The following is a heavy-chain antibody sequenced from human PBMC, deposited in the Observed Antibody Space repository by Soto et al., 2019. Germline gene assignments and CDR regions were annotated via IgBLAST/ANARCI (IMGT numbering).Heavy chain of an antibody. V-gene: IGHV1-18*01. Sequence: GASVKVSCKTSGYTSTNYGISWVRQAPGQGLEWMGWISAHTGNTNYAQKFQGRVTMTTDTSTSTAYMELRSLRSDDTAVYYCARVLGYNSSWWRHTAFDIWGQGTMVTVSS. D-gene: IGHD6-13*01. CDR1: GYTSTNYG. CDR2: ISAHTGNT. CDR3: ARVLGYNSSWWRHTAFDI. J-gene: IGHJ3*02.